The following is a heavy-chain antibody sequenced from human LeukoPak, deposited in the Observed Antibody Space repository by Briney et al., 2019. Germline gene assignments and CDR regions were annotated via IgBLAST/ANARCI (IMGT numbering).Heavy chain of an antibody. D-gene: IGHD3-22*01. J-gene: IGHJ5*02. Sequence: PGGSLRLSCAVSGFTFSSYEMNWVRQAPGKGLEWLSYISSSGGTIYSADSVKGRFTISRDNAKSSLYLQMNSLRAEDTAVYYCARDLSNYYDSSGPWGQGTLVTVSS. CDR1: GFTFSSYE. CDR3: ARDLSNYYDSSGP. CDR2: ISSSGGTI. V-gene: IGHV3-48*03.